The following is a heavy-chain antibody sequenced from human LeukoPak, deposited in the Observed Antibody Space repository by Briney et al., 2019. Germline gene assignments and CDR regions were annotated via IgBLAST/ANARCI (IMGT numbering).Heavy chain of an antibody. Sequence: PSETLSLTCSVSGDSVSRSDSYWDWIRQPPGKGLEWIGTIYYSGRTYYSPSLKGRVTMSVDPSNNQFSLCLRSVTAADTAIYYCARRRYYDGSGYLEWGQGTLLSVSS. J-gene: IGHJ1*01. CDR2: IYYSGRT. CDR1: GDSVSRSDSY. D-gene: IGHD3-22*01. V-gene: IGHV4-39*01. CDR3: ARRRYYDGSGYLE.